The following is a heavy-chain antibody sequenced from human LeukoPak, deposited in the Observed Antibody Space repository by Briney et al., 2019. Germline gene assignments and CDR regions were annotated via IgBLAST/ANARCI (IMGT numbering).Heavy chain of an antibody. V-gene: IGHV4-34*01. CDR1: GESMIGHY. D-gene: IGHD3-10*01. CDR2: INHSGGT. CDR3: ARATASGSGRAYDH. Sequence: SETLSLTCAVYGESMIGHYWTWIRQPPGKRLEWIGEINHSGGTNSNPSLKNRLTMSINMSKNQFSLKLKSVTAAETAVYYCARATASGSGRAYDHWAQGNLVPVSS. J-gene: IGHJ4*02.